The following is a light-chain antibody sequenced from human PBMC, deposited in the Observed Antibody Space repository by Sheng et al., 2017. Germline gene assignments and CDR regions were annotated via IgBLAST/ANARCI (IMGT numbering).Light chain of an antibody. V-gene: IGKV1-39*01. CDR1: QSIGRY. CDR2: AAS. J-gene: IGKJ2*01. Sequence: DIQMTQSPSSLSASVGDRVSITCRASQSIGRYLIWYQQNRGQAPKLLISAASILQSGVPSRXSGSASGTDFTLTISSLQPEDFATYYCQQSHSTPYTFGQGTKLEI. CDR3: QQSHSTPYT.